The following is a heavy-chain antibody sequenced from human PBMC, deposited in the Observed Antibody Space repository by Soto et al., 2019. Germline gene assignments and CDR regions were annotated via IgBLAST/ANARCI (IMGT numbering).Heavy chain of an antibody. CDR3: ARELNDRPYDY. CDR1: GFTFSSYW. D-gene: IGHD1-1*01. J-gene: IGHJ4*02. Sequence: GGSLRLSCAASGFTFSSYWMSWVRQAPGKGLEWVASTKQDGSEKYYVDSVRGRFTISRDNAKKSLYLQMNSLRAEDTAVYYCARELNDRPYDYWGQGTLVTVSS. CDR2: TKQDGSEK. V-gene: IGHV3-7*01.